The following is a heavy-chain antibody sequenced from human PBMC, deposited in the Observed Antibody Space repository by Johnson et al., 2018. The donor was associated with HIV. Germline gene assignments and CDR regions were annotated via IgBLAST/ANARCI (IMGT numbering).Heavy chain of an antibody. Sequence: QMQLVESGGGVVQPGRSLRLSCAASGFTFSNYGMHWVRQTPGKGLEWVAVIWYDGSNKYYADSVKGRFTISRDNSENTLYLQMNSLKAEDTAVYYCASLSDDAFYCWGQGTMVIVSS. J-gene: IGHJ3*01. V-gene: IGHV3-33*01. CDR2: IWYDGSNK. CDR1: GFTFSNYG. CDR3: ASLSDDAFYC.